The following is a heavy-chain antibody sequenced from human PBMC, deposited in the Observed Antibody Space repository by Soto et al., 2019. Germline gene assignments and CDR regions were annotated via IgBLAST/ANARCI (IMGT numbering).Heavy chain of an antibody. Sequence: GLSLRLACAACGSAFIYHAMVWVQKAPGKGLEWVAAISNSGGTTFYTDSVRGRFTVSRDNSKNTLYLQMNSLRAEDAAIYYCAKASGQIYPGSRVFDYWGQGTRVTVSS. V-gene: IGHV3-23*01. CDR3: AKASGQIYPGSRVFDY. CDR1: GSAFIYHA. D-gene: IGHD3-10*01. CDR2: ISNSGGTT. J-gene: IGHJ4*02.